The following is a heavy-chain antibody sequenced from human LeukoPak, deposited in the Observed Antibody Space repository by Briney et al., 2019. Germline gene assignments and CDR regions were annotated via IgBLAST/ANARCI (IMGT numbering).Heavy chain of an antibody. D-gene: IGHD3-9*01. Sequence: GGSLRLSCAASGFTFSSYWMHWVRQAPGKGLVWVSRINSDGSSTSYADSVKGRFTISRDNAKNTLYLQMNSLRAEDTAVYYCARGPIRYFDWLLDYWGQGTLVTVSS. CDR2: INSDGSST. CDR1: GFTFSSYW. J-gene: IGHJ4*02. CDR3: ARGPIRYFDWLLDY. V-gene: IGHV3-74*01.